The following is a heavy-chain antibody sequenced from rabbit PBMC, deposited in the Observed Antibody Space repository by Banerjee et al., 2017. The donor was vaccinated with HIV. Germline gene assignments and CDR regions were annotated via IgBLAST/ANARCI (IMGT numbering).Heavy chain of an antibody. CDR1: GFSFSSGYF. V-gene: IGHV1S40*01. Sequence: QSLEESGGDLVKPGASLTLTCTASGFSFSSGYFMCWVRQAPGKGLEWIACIYAGSSGSTYYASWAKGRFTISKTSSTTVTLQMTSLTAADTATYFCARVVDGYGWAIDLRGPGTLVTVS. J-gene: IGHJ4*01. CDR2: IYAGSSGST. CDR3: ARVVDGYGWAIDL. D-gene: IGHD6-1*01.